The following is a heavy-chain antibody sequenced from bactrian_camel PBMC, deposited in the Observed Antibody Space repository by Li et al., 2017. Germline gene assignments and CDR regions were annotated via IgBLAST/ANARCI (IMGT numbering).Heavy chain of an antibody. Sequence: VQLVESGGGSVQAGESLRLSCVASEFTFAVGWFRQVPGREREGVAIAYGSGVESRYYADSVKGRFTLSRVNDKNTVYLQMNSLKREDTAMYYCAADLSPRELRRWWEYNYWGQGTQVTV. CDR1: EFTFA. J-gene: IGHJ4*01. CDR2: YGSGVESR. CDR3: AADLSPRELRRWWEYNY. D-gene: IGHD7*01. V-gene: IGHV3S63*01.